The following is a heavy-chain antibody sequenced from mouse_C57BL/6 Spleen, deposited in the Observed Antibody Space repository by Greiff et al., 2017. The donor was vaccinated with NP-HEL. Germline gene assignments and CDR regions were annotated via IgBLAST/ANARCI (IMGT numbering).Heavy chain of an antibody. CDR3: ARYPYDYDGGYAMDY. V-gene: IGHV7-3*01. CDR2: IRNKANGYTT. D-gene: IGHD2-4*01. J-gene: IGHJ4*01. CDR1: GFTFTDYY. Sequence: EVQGVESGGGLVQPGGSLSLSCAASGFTFTDYYMSWVRQPPGKALEWLGFIRNKANGYTTEYSASVKGRFTISRDNSQSILYLQMNALRAEDSATYYCARYPYDYDGGYAMDYWGQGTSVTVSS.